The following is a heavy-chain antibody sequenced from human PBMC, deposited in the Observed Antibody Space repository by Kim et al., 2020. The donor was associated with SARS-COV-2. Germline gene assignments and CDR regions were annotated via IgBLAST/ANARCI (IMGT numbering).Heavy chain of an antibody. CDR3: TRGGGYFET. V-gene: IGHV4-59*09. J-gene: IGHJ4*02. CDR2: GST. Sequence: GSTNYTPSLKSRVTMSVDTSKNQFSLNLSSVTAADTAVYYCTRGGGYFETWGQGTLVTVSS. D-gene: IGHD3-9*01.